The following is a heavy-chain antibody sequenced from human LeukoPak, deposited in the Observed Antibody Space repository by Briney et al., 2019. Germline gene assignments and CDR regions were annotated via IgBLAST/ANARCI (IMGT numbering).Heavy chain of an antibody. Sequence: SETLPLTCVVYGGSFSGYYWSWIRQPPGKGLEWIGEINHSGSTNYNPSLKSRVTISVDTSKNQFSLKLSSVTAADTAVYYCARKDGYNIVDYWGQGTLVTVSS. J-gene: IGHJ4*02. CDR1: GGSFSGYY. D-gene: IGHD5-24*01. CDR2: INHSGST. V-gene: IGHV4-34*01. CDR3: ARKDGYNIVDY.